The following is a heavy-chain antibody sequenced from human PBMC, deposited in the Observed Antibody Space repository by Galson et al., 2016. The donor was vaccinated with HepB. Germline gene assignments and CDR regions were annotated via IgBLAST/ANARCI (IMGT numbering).Heavy chain of an antibody. V-gene: IGHV1-18*01. D-gene: IGHD5-24*01. CDR3: ARIADGYKWGANWFDP. Sequence: SVKVSCKVSGGSFTNSAITWVRQAPGQGLEWMGWISPYNGNTNYAQKLQGRVTMTTDTSTSTAYMELRSLRSGDTAMYYCARIADGYKWGANWFDPWGQGTLVTVSS. CDR2: ISPYNGNT. J-gene: IGHJ5*02. CDR1: GGSFTNSA.